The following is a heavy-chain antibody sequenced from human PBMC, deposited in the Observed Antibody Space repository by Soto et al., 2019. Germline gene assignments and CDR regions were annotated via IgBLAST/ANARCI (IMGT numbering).Heavy chain of an antibody. V-gene: IGHV4-34*01. D-gene: IGHD6-13*01. J-gene: IGHJ5*02. Sequence: SETLSLTCAVYGGSFSGYYWSWIRQPPGKGLEWIGEINHSGSTNYNPSLKSRVTISVDTSKNQFSLKLSSVTAADTAVYYCARLPRRIAAAGNRLTNWFDPWGQGTLVTVSS. CDR1: GGSFSGYY. CDR2: INHSGST. CDR3: ARLPRRIAAAGNRLTNWFDP.